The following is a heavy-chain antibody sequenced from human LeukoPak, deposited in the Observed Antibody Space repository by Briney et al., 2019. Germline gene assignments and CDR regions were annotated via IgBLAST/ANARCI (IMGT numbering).Heavy chain of an antibody. Sequence: SETLSLTCTVSGGSISSSSYYWGWIRQPPGKGLEWIGGIYYSGSTYYNPSLKSRVTISVDTSKNQFSLKLSSVTAADTAVYYCARETTVVTPGRSDVFDIWGQGTMVTVSS. D-gene: IGHD4-23*01. J-gene: IGHJ3*02. V-gene: IGHV4-39*07. CDR1: GGSISSSSYY. CDR3: ARETTVVTPGRSDVFDI. CDR2: IYYSGST.